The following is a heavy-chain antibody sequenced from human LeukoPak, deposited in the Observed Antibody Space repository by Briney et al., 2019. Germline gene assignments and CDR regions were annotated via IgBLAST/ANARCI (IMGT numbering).Heavy chain of an antibody. D-gene: IGHD2-2*01. J-gene: IGHJ4*02. CDR1: GFHLSSFV. CDR3: AKGQYREYPEYYFDY. V-gene: IGHV3-30*02. CDR2: IRYDGSHK. Sequence: GGPVRLPCAASGFHLSSFVMHWVRQAPGKGLEWVAYIRYDGSHKYYADSVKGRFTISRDNSKNTLYLQMNSLRAEDTAVYYCAKGQYREYPEYYFDYWGQGTLVTVSS.